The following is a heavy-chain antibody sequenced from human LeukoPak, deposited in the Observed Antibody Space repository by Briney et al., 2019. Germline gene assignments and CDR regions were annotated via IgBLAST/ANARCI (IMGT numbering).Heavy chain of an antibody. V-gene: IGHV4-30-4*01. CDR1: GGSISSGDYY. D-gene: IGHD1-26*01. Sequence: SQTLSLTCIVSGGSISSGDYYWSWIRQPPGKGLEWIGYIYYSGSTYYNPSLKSRVTISVDTSKNQFSLKLSSVTAADTAVYYCARDLGQWELPDPNDAFDIWGQGTMVTVSS. CDR3: ARDLGQWELPDPNDAFDI. J-gene: IGHJ3*02. CDR2: IYYSGST.